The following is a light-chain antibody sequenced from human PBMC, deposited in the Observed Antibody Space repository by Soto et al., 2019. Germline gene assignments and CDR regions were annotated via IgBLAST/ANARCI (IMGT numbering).Light chain of an antibody. CDR1: QSVSSSY. V-gene: IGKV3-20*01. Sequence: EFVLSQYPGPLSFSPGERATLSCRASQSVSSSYLAWYQQKPGQPPRLLIYGASSRATGIPDRFSGSGSGTDFTLTISRLEPEDFAVYYCQQFSSYPLTFGGGTKVDIK. CDR2: GAS. J-gene: IGKJ4*01. CDR3: QQFSSYPLT.